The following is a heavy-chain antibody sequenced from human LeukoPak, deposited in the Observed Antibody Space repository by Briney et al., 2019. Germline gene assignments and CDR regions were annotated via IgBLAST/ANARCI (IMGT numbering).Heavy chain of an antibody. Sequence: ASVKVSCKVSGYALTELSMHWVRQAPGKGLEWMGGFDPEDGETIYAQKFQGRVTMTEDTSTDTAYMELSSLRSEDTAVYYCATDPLRFDAFDIWGQGTMVTVSS. J-gene: IGHJ3*02. CDR1: GYALTELS. V-gene: IGHV1-24*01. D-gene: IGHD4-17*01. CDR2: FDPEDGET. CDR3: ATDPLRFDAFDI.